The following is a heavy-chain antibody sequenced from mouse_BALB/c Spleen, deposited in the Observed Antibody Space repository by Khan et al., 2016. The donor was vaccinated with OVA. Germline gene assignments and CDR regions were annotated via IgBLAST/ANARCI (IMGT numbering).Heavy chain of an antibody. D-gene: IGHD2-14*01. J-gene: IGHJ3*01. V-gene: IGHV1-4*01. CDR3: VRDGAYHRNDGWFAY. CDR2: INPGNGYT. Sequence: QVQLQQSGAELARPGASVKMSCKASGYTFTSYTIHWIKKRPGQGLEWIGYINPGNGYTNYNQKFKDRATLTTDKSSTTAYLPLSSLTSDDSAVYNCVRDGAYHRNDGWFAYWGQGTLVTVSA. CDR1: GYTFTSYT.